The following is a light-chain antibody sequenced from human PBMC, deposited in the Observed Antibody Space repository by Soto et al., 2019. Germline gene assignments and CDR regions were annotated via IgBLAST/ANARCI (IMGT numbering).Light chain of an antibody. CDR2: EVS. Sequence: QSALTQPASVSGSPGQSITISCTGTSSDVGGYNYVSWYQQHPGKAPKLIIYEVSNRPSGVSNRFSGSQSGNTAALTMSGLQAEDEADYYCHSYTSKSTGVFGTGTKLTVL. CDR1: SSDVGGYNY. CDR3: HSYTSKSTGV. V-gene: IGLV2-14*01. J-gene: IGLJ1*01.